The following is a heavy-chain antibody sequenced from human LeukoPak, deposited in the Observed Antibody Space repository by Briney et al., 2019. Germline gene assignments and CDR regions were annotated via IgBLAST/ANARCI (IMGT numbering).Heavy chain of an antibody. CDR3: ARGGFTMVRGLLSYFDY. D-gene: IGHD3-10*01. CDR1: GFTFSSYA. Sequence: GGSLRLSCAASGFTFSSYAMHWVRQAPGKGLEWVAVISYDGSNKYYADSVKGRFTISRDNSKNTLYLQMNSLRAEDTAVYYCARGGFTMVRGLLSYFDYWGQGTLVTVSS. J-gene: IGHJ4*02. CDR2: ISYDGSNK. V-gene: IGHV3-30*04.